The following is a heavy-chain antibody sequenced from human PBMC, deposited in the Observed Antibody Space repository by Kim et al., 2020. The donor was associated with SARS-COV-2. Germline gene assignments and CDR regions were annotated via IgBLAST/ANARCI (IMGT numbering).Heavy chain of an antibody. CDR3: ARMFRGWKTFDY. D-gene: IGHD6-19*01. Sequence: YYSTSLKTRLTISKDTSKNQVVLTMTNMDPVDTATYYCARMFRGWKTFDYWGQGTLVTVSS. J-gene: IGHJ4*02. V-gene: IGHV2-70*01.